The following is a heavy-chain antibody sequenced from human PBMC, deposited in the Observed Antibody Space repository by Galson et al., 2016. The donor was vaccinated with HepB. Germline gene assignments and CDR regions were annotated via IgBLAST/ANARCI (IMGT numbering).Heavy chain of an antibody. J-gene: IGHJ4*02. D-gene: IGHD2-21*01. Sequence: SLRLSCAASGITFSNYAVSWVRQAPGKGLEWVSSISARGDTTNYADSVKGRFTISRDNSKNTLYLQMNSLRAEDTATYYCAKEFVATGAVVGDYWGQGTLVTVSS. V-gene: IGHV3-23*01. CDR1: GITFSNYA. CDR2: ISARGDTT. CDR3: AKEFVATGAVVGDY.